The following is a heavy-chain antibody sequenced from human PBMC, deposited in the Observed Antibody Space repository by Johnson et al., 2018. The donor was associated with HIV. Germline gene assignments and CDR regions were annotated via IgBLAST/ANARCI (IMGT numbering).Heavy chain of an antibody. CDR2: INWNGGST. Sequence: VQLVESGGGVVQPGRSLRLSCAASGFTFDDYGMSWVRLAPGKGLEWVSGINWNGGSTGYADSVKGRFSISRDNAKNSLYLQMNSLRPEDTAFYYCAKDLPGTSRQEAFDIWGQGTMVTVSS. J-gene: IGHJ3*02. V-gene: IGHV3-20*04. CDR3: AKDLPGTSRQEAFDI. D-gene: IGHD2-2*01. CDR1: GFTFDDYG.